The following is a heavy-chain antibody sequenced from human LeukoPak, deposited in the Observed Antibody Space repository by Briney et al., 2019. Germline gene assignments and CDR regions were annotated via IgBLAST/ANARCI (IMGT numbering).Heavy chain of an antibody. D-gene: IGHD3-22*01. Sequence: ASVKVSCKASGYTFTSYGISWVRQAPGQGLEWMGWISAYNGNTNYAQKLQGRVTMTTDTSTSTAYMELRSLRSDDTAVYYCAGGSFYDSRGYALDYGGQGTLVTVSS. J-gene: IGHJ4*02. V-gene: IGHV1-18*01. CDR1: GYTFTSYG. CDR3: AGGSFYDSRGYALDY. CDR2: ISAYNGNT.